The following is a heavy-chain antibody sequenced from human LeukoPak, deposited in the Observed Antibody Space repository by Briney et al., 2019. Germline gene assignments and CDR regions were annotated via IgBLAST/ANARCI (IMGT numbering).Heavy chain of an antibody. CDR3: AREVGQYSSGWLSSEYYFDY. Sequence: PSETLSLTCTVSGYSISTDYYWGWIRQPAGKGLEWIGRIYTTGSTNYNPSLKSRVTMSVETSKNQFSLKLSSVTAADTAVYYCAREVGQYSSGWLSSEYYFDYWGQGTLVTVSS. V-gene: IGHV4-4*07. CDR1: GYSISTDYY. J-gene: IGHJ4*02. D-gene: IGHD6-19*01. CDR2: IYTTGST.